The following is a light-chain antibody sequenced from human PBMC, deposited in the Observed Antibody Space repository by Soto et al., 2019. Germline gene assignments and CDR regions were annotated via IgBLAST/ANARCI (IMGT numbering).Light chain of an antibody. CDR1: SSDVGAYSY. CDR2: DVT. J-gene: IGLJ3*02. V-gene: IGLV2-14*01. Sequence: QSALTQPASVSGSPGQSITISCTGASSDVGAYSYVSWYQQHPGKAPKVMIYDVTKRPSGVSDRFSGSKSGNTASLTISGLQAEDGADYYCTSYTTSSTWMFGGGTKLTVL. CDR3: TSYTTSSTWM.